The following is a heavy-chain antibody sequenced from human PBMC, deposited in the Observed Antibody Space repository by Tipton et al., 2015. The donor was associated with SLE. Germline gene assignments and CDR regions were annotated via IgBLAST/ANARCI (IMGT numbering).Heavy chain of an antibody. D-gene: IGHD2-15*01. V-gene: IGHV3-43*01. J-gene: IGHJ4*02. CDR3: AKESPVGGYYYDH. Sequence: SLRLSCAASGFTFDDYTMHWVRQAPGKGLEWVSLISWDGGSTFYGDSVRGRFTISRDNSKNSLYLQMNSLRSEDSALYFCAKESPVGGYYYDHWGQGTLVTVSS. CDR2: ISWDGGST. CDR1: GFTFDDYT.